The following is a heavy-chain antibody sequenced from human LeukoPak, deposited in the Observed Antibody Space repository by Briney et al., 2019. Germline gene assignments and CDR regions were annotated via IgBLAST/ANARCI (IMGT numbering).Heavy chain of an antibody. Sequence: GASVKVSCKASGYTVTNFDINWVRQAPGQGLEWMGWIDPNSGGTNYAQKSQGRVTMTRDTSISTAYMELSRLRSDDTAVYYCAALSGGNDAFDIWGQGTMVTVSS. CDR1: GYTVTNFD. J-gene: IGHJ3*02. CDR2: IDPNSGGT. CDR3: AALSGGNDAFDI. V-gene: IGHV1-2*02. D-gene: IGHD4-23*01.